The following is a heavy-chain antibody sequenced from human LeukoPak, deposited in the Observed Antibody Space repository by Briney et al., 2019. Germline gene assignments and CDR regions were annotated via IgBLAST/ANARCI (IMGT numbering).Heavy chain of an antibody. D-gene: IGHD5-24*01. V-gene: IGHV3-74*01. CDR1: GFTFRSYW. CDR3: VRDGDDFNFDY. Sequence: PGGSLRLSCAASGFTFRSYWMHWVRQAPRKGLEWVSRVIRDGSFTNYPDSVKGRFTISRDNAKNTLYLQMRSVRAEDTAVYFCVRDGDDFNFDYWGQGSLVTVSS. CDR2: VIRDGSFT. J-gene: IGHJ4*02.